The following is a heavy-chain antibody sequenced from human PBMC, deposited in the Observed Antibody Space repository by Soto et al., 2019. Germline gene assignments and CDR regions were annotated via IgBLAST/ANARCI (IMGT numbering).Heavy chain of an antibody. V-gene: IGHV1-2*02. Sequence: ASVKVSCKASGYTFTGYYMHWVRQAPGQGLEWMGWINPNSGGTNYAQKFQGRVTMTRDTSISTAYMELSRLRSDDTAVYYCARDQSNWNYYYYYGMDVWGQGTTVTVSS. CDR1: GYTFTGYY. D-gene: IGHD1-20*01. CDR2: INPNSGGT. J-gene: IGHJ6*02. CDR3: ARDQSNWNYYYYYGMDV.